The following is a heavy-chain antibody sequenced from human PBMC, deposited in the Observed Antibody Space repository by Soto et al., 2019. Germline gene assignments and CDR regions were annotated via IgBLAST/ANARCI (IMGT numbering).Heavy chain of an antibody. D-gene: IGHD2-2*01. CDR2: ISGNGDRT. V-gene: IGHV3-23*01. J-gene: IGHJ5*02. CDR1: GFTFSSYA. CDR3: AKRAVAVTVATFPFDP. Sequence: EVQLLESGGGLVQPGGSLRLSCAASGFTFSSYAMSWVRQAPGKGLEWVSAISGNGDRTYYADSVRGRFTISRDNSKNAVYLQMNSLRAANAAVYYCAKRAVAVTVATFPFDPCGQGTLVTVSS.